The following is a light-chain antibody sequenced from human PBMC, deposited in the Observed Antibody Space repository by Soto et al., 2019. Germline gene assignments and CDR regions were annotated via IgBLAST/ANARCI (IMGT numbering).Light chain of an antibody. V-gene: IGKV1-39*01. Sequence: DIQMTQSPSSLSASVGDRVTITCRARQSISSYLNWYQQKPGKAPKLLIYAASSLQSGVPSRFSGSGSGTDFTLTISSLQPEDCATYYWQQSYSTLLITFGQGTRLEIK. CDR3: QQSYSTLLIT. CDR1: QSISSY. J-gene: IGKJ5*01. CDR2: AAS.